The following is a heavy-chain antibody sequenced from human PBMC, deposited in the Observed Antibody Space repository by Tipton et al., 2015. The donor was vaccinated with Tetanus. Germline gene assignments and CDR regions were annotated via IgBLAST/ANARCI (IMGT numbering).Heavy chain of an antibody. Sequence: QSGPEVKKPGSSVKASCKASGGTFSSYAISWVRQAPGQGLEWMGRIIPILGIANYAQKFQGRVTITADKSTSTAYMELSSLRSEDTAVYYCARDQTYCSSTSCRFPFDPWGQGTLVTVSS. V-gene: IGHV1-69*04. D-gene: IGHD2-2*01. CDR3: ARDQTYCSSTSCRFPFDP. J-gene: IGHJ5*02. CDR1: GGTFSSYA. CDR2: IIPILGIA.